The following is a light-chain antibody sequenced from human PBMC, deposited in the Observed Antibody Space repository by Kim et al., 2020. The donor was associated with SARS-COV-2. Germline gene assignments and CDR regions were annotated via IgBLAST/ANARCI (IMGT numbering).Light chain of an antibody. CDR3: NSRDSSGNVV. J-gene: IGLJ2*01. CDR2: GKN. V-gene: IGLV3-19*01. CDR1: SLRSYY. Sequence: VALGQTVRFTCQGNSLRSYYASWYQQKPGQAPVLVIYGKNNRPSGIPDRFSGSSSENTASLTITGAQAEDEADYYCNSRDSSGNVVFGGGTQLTVL.